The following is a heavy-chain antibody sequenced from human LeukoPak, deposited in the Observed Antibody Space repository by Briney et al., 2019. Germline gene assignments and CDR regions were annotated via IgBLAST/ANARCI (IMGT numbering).Heavy chain of an antibody. J-gene: IGHJ4*02. Sequence: PTGGSLRRSCAASGLTVSSTYMSWVRQAPGKGLEWVSVIYSDGSTYYADSVKGRFTISRDNSKNTVYLQMNSLRAEDTAVYFCARRPDYGGTPTFDYWGQGTLVTVSS. V-gene: IGHV3-66*01. CDR1: GLTVSSTY. CDR3: ARRPDYGGTPTFDY. CDR2: IYSDGST. D-gene: IGHD4-23*01.